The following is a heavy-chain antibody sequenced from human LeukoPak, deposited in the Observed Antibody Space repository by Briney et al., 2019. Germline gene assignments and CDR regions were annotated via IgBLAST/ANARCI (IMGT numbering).Heavy chain of an antibody. CDR2: IYHSGST. D-gene: IGHD3-10*01. J-gene: IGHJ4*02. CDR3: ASALRGVPFDY. V-gene: IGHV4-38-2*02. CDR1: GYSISSGYY. Sequence: SETLSLTCTVSGYSISSGYYWGWIRQPPGKGLEWIGSIYHSGSTYYNPSFKSRVTISVDTSKNQFSLKLSSVTAADTAVYYCASALRGVPFDYWGQGTLVTVSS.